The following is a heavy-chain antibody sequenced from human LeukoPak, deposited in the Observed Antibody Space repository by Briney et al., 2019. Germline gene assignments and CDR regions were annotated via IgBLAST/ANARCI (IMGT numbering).Heavy chain of an antibody. CDR3: AKDLGDYLAGGAFDV. V-gene: IGHV3-9*03. D-gene: IGHD4-17*01. J-gene: IGHJ3*01. CDR2: ISCNSGSI. Sequence: GGSLRLSCAASGFTFDDYAMHWVRQAPGKGLEWVSGISCNSGSIYYADSVKGRFTISRDNTQNSLYMQMNSLRDEDMALYYCAKDLGDYLAGGAFDVWGQGTMVTVSS. CDR1: GFTFDDYA.